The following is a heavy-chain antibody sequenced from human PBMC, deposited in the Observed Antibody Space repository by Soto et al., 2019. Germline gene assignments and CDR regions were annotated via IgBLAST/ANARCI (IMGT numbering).Heavy chain of an antibody. Sequence: GASVKVSCKTSGGTFSTYAINWVRQAPGQGLEWMGWIIAYNGTTDYAQKLQGRVTMTTDTSTSTAYMELRSLRSDDTAVYYCARVGRGSFDPWGQGTLVTVSS. CDR3: ARVGRGSFDP. CDR1: GGTFSTYA. CDR2: IIAYNGTT. V-gene: IGHV1-18*01. J-gene: IGHJ5*02.